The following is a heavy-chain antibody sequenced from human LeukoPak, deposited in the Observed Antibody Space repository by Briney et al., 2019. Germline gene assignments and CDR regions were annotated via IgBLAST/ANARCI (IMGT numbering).Heavy chain of an antibody. Sequence: GGSLRLSCAASGFTFSSYSMNWVRQAPGKGLEWVSYISSSSSTIYYADSAKGRFTISRDNAKNSLYLQMNSLRAEDTAVYYCARVPSGCSGGSCYSDYYYYGMDVWGQGTTVTVSS. D-gene: IGHD2-15*01. J-gene: IGHJ6*02. CDR2: ISSSSSTI. V-gene: IGHV3-48*01. CDR1: GFTFSSYS. CDR3: ARVPSGCSGGSCYSDYYYYGMDV.